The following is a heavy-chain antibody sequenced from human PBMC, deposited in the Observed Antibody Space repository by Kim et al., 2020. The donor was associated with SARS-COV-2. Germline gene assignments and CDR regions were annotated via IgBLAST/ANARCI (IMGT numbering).Heavy chain of an antibody. CDR3: AKDIHPYYYDSSGYYDAFDI. D-gene: IGHD3-22*01. J-gene: IGHJ3*02. Sequence: RFTISRDNSKNTLYLQMNSLGAEDTAVYYCAKDIHPYYYDSSGYYDAFDIWGQGTMVTVSS. V-gene: IGHV3-23*01.